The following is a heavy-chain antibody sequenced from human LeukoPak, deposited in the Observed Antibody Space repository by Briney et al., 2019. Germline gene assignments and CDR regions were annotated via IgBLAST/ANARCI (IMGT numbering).Heavy chain of an antibody. J-gene: IGHJ4*02. CDR1: GGSISSYY. V-gene: IGHV4-59*01. D-gene: IGHD3-9*01. Sequence: SETLPLTCTVSGGSISSYYWSWIRQPPGKGLEWIGYIYYSGSTNYNPSLKSRVTISVDTSKNQFSLKLSSVTAADTAVYYCARVSIYDILTGYYLGGATFDYWGQGTLVTVSS. CDR2: IYYSGST. CDR3: ARVSIYDILTGYYLGGATFDY.